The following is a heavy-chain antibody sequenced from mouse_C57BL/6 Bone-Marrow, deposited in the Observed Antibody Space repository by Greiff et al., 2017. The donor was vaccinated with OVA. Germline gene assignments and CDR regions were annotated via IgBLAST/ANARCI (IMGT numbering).Heavy chain of an antibody. V-gene: IGHV1-7*01. D-gene: IGHD1-1*01. CDR2: INPSSGYT. CDR3: ATPYYYGSSYFYYAMDY. Sequence: VKLMESGAELAKPGASVKLSCKASGYTFTSYWMHWVKQRPGQGLEWIGYINPSSGYTKYNQKFKDKATLTADKSSSTAYMQLSSLTYEDSAVYYCATPYYYGSSYFYYAMDYWGQGTSVTVSS. J-gene: IGHJ4*01. CDR1: GYTFTSYW.